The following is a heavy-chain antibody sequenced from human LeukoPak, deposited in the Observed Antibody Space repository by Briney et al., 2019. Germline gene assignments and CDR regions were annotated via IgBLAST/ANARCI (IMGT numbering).Heavy chain of an antibody. Sequence: SETLSLTCTVSGGSISSSSYYWGWIRQPPGRGLEWIGSIYYSGSTYYNPSLKSRVTISVDTSKNQFSLKLSSVTAADTAVYYCARALHSSSLFDYWGQGTLVTVSS. V-gene: IGHV4-39*07. CDR1: GGSISSSSYY. D-gene: IGHD6-6*01. CDR3: ARALHSSSLFDY. J-gene: IGHJ4*02. CDR2: IYYSGST.